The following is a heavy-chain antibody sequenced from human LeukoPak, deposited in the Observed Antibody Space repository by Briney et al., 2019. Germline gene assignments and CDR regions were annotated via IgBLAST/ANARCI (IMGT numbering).Heavy chain of an antibody. CDR1: GFTFSSYA. Sequence: GGSLRLSCAASGFTFSSYAMSWVRQTPGKGLEWVSAISGNGGSTYYADSVKGRFTISRDNSKNTLYVQMNSLRAADTAVYYCARSIPYGTTWYGRSDYWGQGTLVTVSS. V-gene: IGHV3-23*01. J-gene: IGHJ4*02. CDR2: ISGNGGST. D-gene: IGHD6-13*01. CDR3: ARSIPYGTTWYGRSDY.